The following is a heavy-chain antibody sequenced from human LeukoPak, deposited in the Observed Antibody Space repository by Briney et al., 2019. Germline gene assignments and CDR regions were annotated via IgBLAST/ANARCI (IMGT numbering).Heavy chain of an antibody. CDR3: ARLYDSSGYTNWLDP. V-gene: IGHV4-59*11. CDR2: IYYSGST. J-gene: IGHJ5*02. D-gene: IGHD3-22*01. CDR1: GGSISSHS. Sequence: SETLSLTCTVSGGSISSHSWSWIRQPPGKGLEWIGYIYYSGSTKYNPSLKSRVTISVDTSESQFSLKLSSVTAADTAVYYCARLYDSSGYTNWLDPWGQGTLVTVSS.